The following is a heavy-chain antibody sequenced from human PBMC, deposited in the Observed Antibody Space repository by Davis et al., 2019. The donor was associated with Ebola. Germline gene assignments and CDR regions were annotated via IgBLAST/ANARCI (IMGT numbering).Heavy chain of an antibody. CDR1: GFTVSSNY. V-gene: IGHV3-23*01. D-gene: IGHD3-10*01. CDR2: ISGSGGST. Sequence: GESLKISCAASGFTVSSNYMSWVRQAPGKGLEWVSAISGSGGSTYYADSVKGRFTISRDNSKNTLYLQMNSLRAEDTAVYYCAKDLWFGELSDLYYYYYGMDVWGKGTTVTVSS. J-gene: IGHJ6*04. CDR3: AKDLWFGELSDLYYYYYGMDV.